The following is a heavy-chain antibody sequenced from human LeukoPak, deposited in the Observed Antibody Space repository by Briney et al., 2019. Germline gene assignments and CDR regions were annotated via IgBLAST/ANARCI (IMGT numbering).Heavy chain of an antibody. CDR2: ITYDGSDT. CDR1: GFIFSTYA. Sequence: GTSLRLSCEASGFIFSTYAFHWVRQAPGKGPEWMAFITYDGSDTYFADSVKGRFTLSRDNSKNALYLQMNSLTSADTAMYYCARPGGYAFDVWGQGTMVTVS. CDR3: ARPGGYAFDV. J-gene: IGHJ3*01. D-gene: IGHD3-10*01. V-gene: IGHV3-30*04.